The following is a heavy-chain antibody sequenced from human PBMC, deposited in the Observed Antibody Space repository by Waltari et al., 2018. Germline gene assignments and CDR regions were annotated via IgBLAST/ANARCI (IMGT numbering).Heavy chain of an antibody. D-gene: IGHD3-10*01. CDR2: VDPEDGET. V-gene: IGHV1-69-2*01. CDR3: ATALGDRSSASRAFDI. CDR1: GYTFTDYY. J-gene: IGHJ3*02. Sequence: EVQLLQSGTELKKPGTTVKISCQVSGYTFTDYYIHWVQQAPGKGPHWMGLVDPEDGETIYAEKFQGRGTITADTSTDTAYMELSSLGSEDTAVYYCATALGDRSSASRAFDIWGLGTMITVSS.